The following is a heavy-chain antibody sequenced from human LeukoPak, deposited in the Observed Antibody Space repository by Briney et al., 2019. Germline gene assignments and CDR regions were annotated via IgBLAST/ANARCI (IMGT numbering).Heavy chain of an antibody. CDR1: GFTFSSYA. Sequence: GGSLRLSCAASGFTFSSYAMSWIRQAPGKGLEWVSYISSSGSTIYYADSVKGRFTISRDNAKNSLYLQMNSLRAEDTAVYYCARDNLGSHYGMDVWGQGTTVTVSS. CDR2: ISSSGSTI. CDR3: ARDNLGSHYGMDV. D-gene: IGHD3-16*01. J-gene: IGHJ6*02. V-gene: IGHV3-11*01.